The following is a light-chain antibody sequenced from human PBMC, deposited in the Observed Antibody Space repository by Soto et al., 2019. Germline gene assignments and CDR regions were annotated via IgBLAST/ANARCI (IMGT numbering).Light chain of an antibody. V-gene: IGKV1-39*01. CDR3: LQDYNSPWT. J-gene: IGKJ1*01. CDR1: QSISRY. Sequence: DIQMTESPSSLSASVRDRFTITCLASQSISRYLNWYQKKKGKAPKLLIYAASSLQSGVPSRLSGSGYGTDLTITISSMQNEDFATYYCLQDYNSPWTFGHGTKVDIK. CDR2: AAS.